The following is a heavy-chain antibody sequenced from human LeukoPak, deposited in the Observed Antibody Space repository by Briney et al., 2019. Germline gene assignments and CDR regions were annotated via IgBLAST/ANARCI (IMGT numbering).Heavy chain of an antibody. CDR3: ASRSSDGYNPH. V-gene: IGHV4-34*01. CDR1: GGSFSGYY. CDR2: INHSGST. Sequence: PSETLSLTRAVYGGSFSGYYWSWIRQPPGKGLEWIGEINHSGSTNYNPSLKSRVTISVDTSKNQFSLKLSSVTAADTAVYYCASRSSDGYNPHWGQGTLVTVSS. J-gene: IGHJ4*02. D-gene: IGHD5-24*01.